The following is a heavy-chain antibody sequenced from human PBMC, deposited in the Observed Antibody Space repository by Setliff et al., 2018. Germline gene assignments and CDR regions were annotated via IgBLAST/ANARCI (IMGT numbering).Heavy chain of an antibody. CDR2: INTNTGNP. D-gene: IGHD2-15*01. V-gene: IGHV7-4-1*02. J-gene: IGHJ4*02. CDR1: GYIFTNYA. CDR3: ARGYCSGGSCADFDY. Sequence: GASVKVSCKASGYIFTNYAMSWMRQAPGQGLEWMGWINTNTGNPSYAQGFTGRCVFSLDTSVSTAYLQISSVKAEDTAVYYCARGYCSGGSCADFDYWGQGTLVTVSS.